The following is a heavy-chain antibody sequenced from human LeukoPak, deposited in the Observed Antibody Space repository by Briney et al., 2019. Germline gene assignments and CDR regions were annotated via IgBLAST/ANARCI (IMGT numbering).Heavy chain of an antibody. CDR1: GGSISSYY. V-gene: IGHV4-59*12. CDR3: ARGPGSRGSYWYFDL. Sequence: SSETLSLTCTVSGGSISSYYWSWIRQPPGKGLEWIGYIYYSGSTNYNPSLKSRVTMSVDTSKNQFSLKLSSVTAADTAVYYCARGPGSRGSYWYFDLWGRGTLVTVSS. CDR2: IYYSGST. J-gene: IGHJ2*01. D-gene: IGHD3-10*01.